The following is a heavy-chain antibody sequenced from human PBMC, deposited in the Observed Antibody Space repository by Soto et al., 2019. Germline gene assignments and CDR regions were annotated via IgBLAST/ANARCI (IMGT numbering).Heavy chain of an antibody. CDR3: AGNLYCSSNSCYKFVHYYYGMDV. CDR1: GGTFSSYA. V-gene: IGHV1-69*13. Sequence: ASVKVSCKASGGTFSSYAISWVRQAPGQGLEWMGGIIPIFGTANYAQKFQGRVTITADESTSTAYMELSSLRSEDTAVYYCAGNLYCSSNSCYKFVHYYYGMDVWGQGTTVTVSS. CDR2: IIPIFGTA. J-gene: IGHJ6*02. D-gene: IGHD2-2*02.